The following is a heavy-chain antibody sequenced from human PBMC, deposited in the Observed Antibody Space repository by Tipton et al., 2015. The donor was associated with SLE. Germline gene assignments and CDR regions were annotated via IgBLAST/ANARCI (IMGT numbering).Heavy chain of an antibody. CDR2: INDGGSS. D-gene: IGHD3-3*01. CDR3: ARGGVTNSGVVIKPPFDY. Sequence: LRLSCAASGFTLNDFHFSWIRQAPGKGLELIGEINDGGSSKYNPSLKSRVTISVDTSKKQVSLKLSSVTASDTAVYYCARGGVTNSGVVIKPPFDYWGQGTLVTVSS. J-gene: IGHJ4*02. V-gene: IGHV4-34*01. CDR1: GFTLNDFH.